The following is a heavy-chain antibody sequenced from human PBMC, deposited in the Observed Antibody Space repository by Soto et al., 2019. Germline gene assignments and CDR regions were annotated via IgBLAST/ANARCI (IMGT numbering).Heavy chain of an antibody. CDR3: AREPVVGEQLDY. CDR2: IYYSGST. D-gene: IGHD3-10*01. J-gene: IGHJ4*02. Sequence: QVQLQESGPGLVKPSQTLSLTCTVSGGSISSGGYYWSWIRQHPGKGLEWIGYIYYSGSTYYNPSLKSRXXIXVXXSKNQFSLKLSSVTAADTAVYYCAREPVVGEQLDYWGQGTLVTVSS. V-gene: IGHV4-31*03. CDR1: GGSISSGGYY.